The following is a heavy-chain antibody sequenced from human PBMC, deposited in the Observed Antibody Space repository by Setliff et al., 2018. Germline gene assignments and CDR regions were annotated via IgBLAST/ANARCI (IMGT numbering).Heavy chain of an antibody. Sequence: SVKVSCKASGDSFSNYAISWVRQAPGQGLEWMGGLIPMFGTPGYAQKFQDRATITTDESTSTAYMELNSLTSEDTAVYYCARSPALLGIVYLDPWGQGTRVTSPQ. CDR1: GDSFSNYA. J-gene: IGHJ5*02. CDR3: ARSPALLGIVYLDP. CDR2: LIPMFGTP. D-gene: IGHD2-15*01. V-gene: IGHV1-69*05.